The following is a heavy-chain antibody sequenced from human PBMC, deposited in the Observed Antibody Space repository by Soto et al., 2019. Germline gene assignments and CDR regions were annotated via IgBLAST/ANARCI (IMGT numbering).Heavy chain of an antibody. J-gene: IGHJ4*02. CDR3: GRDQTMAGPTTSDY. CDR1: GFTFSRYW. CDR2: ISSDGSNI. V-gene: IGHV3-74*01. D-gene: IGHD6-19*01. Sequence: EVQLVESGGGLVQPGGSLRLSCAASGFTFSRYWMHWVRQAPGKGLVWVSRISSDGSNIIYADSVKGRFTISRDDAKNTLYLQINNLRDTNTALYYCGRDQTMAGPTTSDYWGQGALVTVSS.